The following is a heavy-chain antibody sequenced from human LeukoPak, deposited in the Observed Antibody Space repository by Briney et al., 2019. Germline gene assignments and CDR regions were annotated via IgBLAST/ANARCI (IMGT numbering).Heavy chain of an antibody. CDR3: ARDDWNYKFTIHSYYYGMDV. CDR1: GYTFTSYA. J-gene: IGHJ6*02. Sequence: ASVKVSCKASGYTFTSYAMHWVRQAPGQRLEWMGWINAGNGNTRYSQKLQGRVTITRDTSANTVYMELSSLRSGDTAVNYCARDDWNYKFTIHSYYYGMDVWGQGTTVTVSS. V-gene: IGHV1-3*01. D-gene: IGHD1-7*01. CDR2: INAGNGNT.